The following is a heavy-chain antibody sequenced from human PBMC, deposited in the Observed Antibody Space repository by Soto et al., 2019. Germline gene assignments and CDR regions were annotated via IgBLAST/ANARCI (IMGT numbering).Heavy chain of an antibody. CDR1: GGSVSSGSYY. CDR2: IYYSGST. D-gene: IGHD2-2*01. CDR3: ARGGMSIVLVPAALDY. Sequence: QVQLQESGPGLVKPSETLSLTCTVSGGSVSSGSYYWSWIRQPPGKGLEWIGYIYYSGSTNYNPSLKSRVTISVDPSKNQFSLRLSSVTAADTAVYYCARGGMSIVLVPAALDYWGQGTLVTVSS. V-gene: IGHV4-61*01. J-gene: IGHJ4*02.